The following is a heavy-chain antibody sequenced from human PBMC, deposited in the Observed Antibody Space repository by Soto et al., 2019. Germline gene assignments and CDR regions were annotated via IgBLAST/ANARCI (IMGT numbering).Heavy chain of an antibody. D-gene: IGHD2-2*01. V-gene: IGHV3-74*01. CDR1: GFTFSSYW. CDR2: INSDGSST. J-gene: IGHJ6*03. Sequence: PGGSLRLSCAASGFTFSSYWMHWVRQAPGKGLVWVSRINSDGSSTSYADSVKGRFTISRDNAKNTLYLQMNSLRAEDTAVYYCARADIVVVPAAAVYYYYYMDVWGKGTTVTVSS. CDR3: ARADIVVVPAAAVYYYYYMDV.